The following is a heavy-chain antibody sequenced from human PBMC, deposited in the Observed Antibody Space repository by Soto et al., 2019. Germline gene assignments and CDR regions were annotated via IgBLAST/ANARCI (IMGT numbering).Heavy chain of an antibody. CDR1: GGSINSSAYF. CDR3: ARDYYGAGFDI. V-gene: IGHV4-31*03. D-gene: IGHD3-22*01. J-gene: IGHJ3*02. CDR2: VFYTGST. Sequence: QVQLQESGPGLVKPSQTLSLTCTVSGGSINSSAYFWSWIRHHPGKGLEWIGYVFYTGSTYFTPSLKSRVSMSVDSSKSQFSLKLSSVTAADTAVYFWARDYYGAGFDIWGQGTMVTVSS.